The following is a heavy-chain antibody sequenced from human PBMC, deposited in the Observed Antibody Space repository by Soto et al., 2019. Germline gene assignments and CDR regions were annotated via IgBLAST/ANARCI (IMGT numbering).Heavy chain of an antibody. D-gene: IGHD6-13*01. V-gene: IGHV4-34*01. Sequence: QVQLQQWGAGLLKPSETLSLTCAVYGGSFSGYYWSWIRQPPGKGLEWIGEFNHSGITNYNPSLKRLVTISVDTSKNQFSLTLSSVTAADTAVYYCARTRIAAAGLRWFDPWCQGTLVTVSS. J-gene: IGHJ5*02. CDR1: GGSFSGYY. CDR3: ARTRIAAAGLRWFDP. CDR2: FNHSGIT.